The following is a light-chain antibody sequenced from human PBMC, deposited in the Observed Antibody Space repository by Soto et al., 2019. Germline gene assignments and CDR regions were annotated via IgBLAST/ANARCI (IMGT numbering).Light chain of an antibody. V-gene: IGLV2-14*01. CDR2: EVN. Sequence: QSALTQPPSASGSPGQSVSISCTGSSSNVGGYNYVSWYQQHPGKAPRLIIYEVNNRPSGVSDRFSGSKAGNTASLTISDLQAEDEADYYCSSFTSSTTLVVFGGGTQLTVL. CDR1: SSNVGGYNY. J-gene: IGLJ2*01. CDR3: SSFTSSTTLVV.